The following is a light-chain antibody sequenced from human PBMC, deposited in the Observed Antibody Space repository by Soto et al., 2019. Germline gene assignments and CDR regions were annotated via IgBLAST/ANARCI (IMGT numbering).Light chain of an antibody. CDR2: DAS. CDR1: ESVSKW. J-gene: IGKJ1*01. Sequence: DIQMTQSPSFLSASVGDKVTITCRATESVSKWLAWYQEKPGNPPRPLIYDASTLESGVPSRFSGSGSGTEFTLTISSLRADDFAIYYCQQYNSYSWTFGQGTKVDI. CDR3: QQYNSYSWT. V-gene: IGKV1-5*01.